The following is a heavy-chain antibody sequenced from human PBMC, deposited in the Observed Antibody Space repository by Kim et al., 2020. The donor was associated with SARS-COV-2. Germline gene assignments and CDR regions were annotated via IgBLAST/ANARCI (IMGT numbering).Heavy chain of an antibody. J-gene: IGHJ4*02. V-gene: IGHV3-48*03. Sequence: GGSLRLSCAASGFTFSSYEMNWVRQAPGKGLEWVSYISSSGSTIYYADSVKGRFTISRDNAKNSLYLQMNSLRAEDTAVYYCARGRDSSSSFDYWGQGTLVTVSS. CDR1: GFTFSSYE. CDR2: ISSSGSTI. D-gene: IGHD6-6*01. CDR3: ARGRDSSSSFDY.